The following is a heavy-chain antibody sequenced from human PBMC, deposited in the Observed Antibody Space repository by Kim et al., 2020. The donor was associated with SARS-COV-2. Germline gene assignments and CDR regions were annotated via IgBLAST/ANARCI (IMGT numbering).Heavy chain of an antibody. CDR1: GYTLTELS. CDR2: FDPEDGET. Sequence: ASVKVSCKVSGYTLTELSMHWVRQAPGKGLEWMGGFDPEDGETIYAQKFQGRVTMTEDTSTDTAYMELSSLRSEDTAVYYCATVKGANGHFDYWGQGTLVTVSS. CDR3: ATVKGANGHFDY. J-gene: IGHJ4*02. D-gene: IGHD1-26*01. V-gene: IGHV1-24*01.